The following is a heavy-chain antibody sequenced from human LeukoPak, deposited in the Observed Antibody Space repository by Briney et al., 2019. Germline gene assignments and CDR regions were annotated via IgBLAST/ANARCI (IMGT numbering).Heavy chain of an antibody. J-gene: IGHJ5*02. Sequence: ASVKVSCKASGYTFTSYDINWVRQATGQGLEWMGWMNPNGGNTGYAQKFQGRGTMTRNTSISTAYMELNSLRSEDTAVYYCARRCIAAGGRDSWFVPSGEGSLVTVSP. CDR3: ARRCIAAGGRDSWFVP. CDR2: MNPNGGNT. V-gene: IGHV1-8*01. D-gene: IGHD6-25*01. CDR1: GYTFTSYD.